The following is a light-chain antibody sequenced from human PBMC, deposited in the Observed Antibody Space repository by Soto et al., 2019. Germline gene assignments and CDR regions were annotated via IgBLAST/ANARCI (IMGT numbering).Light chain of an antibody. CDR1: QGISSS. J-gene: IGKJ4*01. CDR2: AAP. CDR3: KQLKSYPLA. Sequence: DIQLTQSPSCLCASVGDRVTITCRASQGISSSLAWYQQRAGKAPKFLIYAAPTLHSGAPSRFSGSGSGTEFALKISSLQPEESATYYCKQLKSYPLALGGGTKGDIK. V-gene: IGKV1-9*01.